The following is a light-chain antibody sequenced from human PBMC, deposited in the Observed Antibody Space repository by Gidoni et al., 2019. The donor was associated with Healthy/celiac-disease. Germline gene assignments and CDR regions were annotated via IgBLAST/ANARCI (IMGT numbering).Light chain of an antibody. CDR3: SSYTSSSTLV. Sequence: QSALTQPASVSGSPGQSITISCTGTSSDVGGYNYVSWYQQHPGKAPNLMIYEVSNRPSGVSNRFSGSKSGTTASLTISGLQAEDEADYYCSSYTSSSTLVFGGGTKLTVL. CDR1: SSDVGGYNY. CDR2: EVS. V-gene: IGLV2-14*01. J-gene: IGLJ2*01.